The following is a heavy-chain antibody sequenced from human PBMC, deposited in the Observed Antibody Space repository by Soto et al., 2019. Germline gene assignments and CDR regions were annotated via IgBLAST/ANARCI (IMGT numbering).Heavy chain of an antibody. V-gene: IGHV4-39*01. CDR1: GGSISSSSYY. CDR2: IYHSGST. CDR3: ARHGEGLYYYYYMDV. Sequence: QLQLQESGPGLVKPSETLSLTCTVSGGSISSSSYYWGWIRQPPGKGLEWIGSIYHSGSTYYNPSLKSRVTISVDTSKNQFSLKLSSVTAADTAVYYCARHGEGLYYYYYMDVWGKGTTVTVSS. D-gene: IGHD3-3*01. J-gene: IGHJ6*03.